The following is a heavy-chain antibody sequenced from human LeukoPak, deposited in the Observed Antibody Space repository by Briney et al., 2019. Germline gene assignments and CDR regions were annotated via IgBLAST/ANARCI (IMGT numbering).Heavy chain of an antibody. J-gene: IGHJ5*02. D-gene: IGHD3-10*01. Sequence: SETLSLTCTVSGGSISSYYWSWIRQPPGKGLEWIGYIYYSGSTNYNPSLKTRVTISVDTSKNQFSLKRSSVTAADTAVYYCARLVADPIPNCFDPWGQGTLVTVSS. V-gene: IGHV4-59*01. CDR1: GGSISSYY. CDR3: ARLVADPIPNCFDP. CDR2: IYYSGST.